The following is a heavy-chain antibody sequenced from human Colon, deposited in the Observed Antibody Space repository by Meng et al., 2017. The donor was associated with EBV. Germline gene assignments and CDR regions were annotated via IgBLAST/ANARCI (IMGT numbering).Heavy chain of an antibody. J-gene: IGHJ4*02. CDR2: ICWDDDK. CDR3: ARRKAAAAPLDY. Sequence: QITLKESGPTLVKPTQTLTLTCTFSGFSLSTTGVGVAWIRQPPGKALEWLALICWDDDKHYSSSLKSRVTVTKDTSKRQVVLTMTNMDPMDTATYYCARRKAAAAPLDYWGPGTLVTVS. CDR1: GFSLSTTGVG. V-gene: IGHV2-5*02. D-gene: IGHD6-13*01.